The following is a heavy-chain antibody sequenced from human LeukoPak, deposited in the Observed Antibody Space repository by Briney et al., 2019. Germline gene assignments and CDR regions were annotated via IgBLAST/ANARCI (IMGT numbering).Heavy chain of an antibody. J-gene: IGHJ6*03. CDR3: AKDRGAGVAGNDYFYYYYMDV. CDR1: GFTFGDYA. Sequence: GGSLRLSCTASGFTFGDYAMHWVRQAPGKGLEWVSLISWDGGSTYYADSVKGRFTISRENSKNTLYLQMNSLRAEDTAVFYCAKDRGAGVAGNDYFYYYYMDVWGKGTTVTISS. CDR2: ISWDGGST. D-gene: IGHD6-19*01. V-gene: IGHV3-43D*03.